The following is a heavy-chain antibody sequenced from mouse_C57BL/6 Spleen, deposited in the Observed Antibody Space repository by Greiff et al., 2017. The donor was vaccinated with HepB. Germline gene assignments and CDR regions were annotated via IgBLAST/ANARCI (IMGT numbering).Heavy chain of an antibody. V-gene: IGHV1-5*01. J-gene: IGHJ4*01. CDR1: GYTFTSYW. CDR3: VRYPLYYYAMDY. CDR2: IYPGNSDT. Sequence: EVQLQQSGTVLARPGASVKMSCKTSGYTFTSYWMHWVKQRPGQGLEWIGAIYPGNSDTSYNQKLKGKAKLTAVTSASTAYMELSSLTNEDSAVYYCVRYPLYYYAMDYWGQGTSVTVSS. D-gene: IGHD1-1*01.